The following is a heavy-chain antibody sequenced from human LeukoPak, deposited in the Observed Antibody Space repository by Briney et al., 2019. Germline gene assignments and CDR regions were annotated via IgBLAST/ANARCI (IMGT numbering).Heavy chain of an antibody. J-gene: IGHJ5*02. V-gene: IGHV4-59*01. CDR3: GRDVGGEFHP. CDR2: IYYSGSN. D-gene: IGHD4-23*01. Sequence: WGTLSLTCTASGGSISSYYWSWIRQPPGKGLEWMGYIYYSGSNNYNPSLKSRLTISVDTSKNQISLKLSSVTAADAAVYYCGRDVGGEFHPWGQGTLVTVSS. CDR1: GGSISSYY.